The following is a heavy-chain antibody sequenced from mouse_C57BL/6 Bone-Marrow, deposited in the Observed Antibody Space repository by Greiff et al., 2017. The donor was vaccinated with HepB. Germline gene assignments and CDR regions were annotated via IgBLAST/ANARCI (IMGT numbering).Heavy chain of an antibody. J-gene: IGHJ1*03. CDR1: GFNIKDDY. Sequence: EVQLQQSGAELVRPGASVKLSCTASGFNIKDDYMHWVKQRPEQGLEWIGWIDPENGDTDDASKFQGKATITADTSSNTAYLQLSSLTSEDTAVYYCTTDYGSSFWYFDVWGTGTTVTVSS. D-gene: IGHD1-1*01. V-gene: IGHV14-4*01. CDR2: IDPENGDT. CDR3: TTDYGSSFWYFDV.